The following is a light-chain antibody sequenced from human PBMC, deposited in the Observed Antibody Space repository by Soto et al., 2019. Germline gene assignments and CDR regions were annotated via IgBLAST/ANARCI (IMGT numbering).Light chain of an antibody. CDR1: QSVSSTY. V-gene: IGKV3D-20*01. Sequence: EVVLTQSPATLSLSPGEIATLSCWASQSVSSTYIAWYQQRPGLPPRLLIYDASFRASGVPDRFSGSGSGTDFTLTISRLEPEDFAVYYCQHYGNYFTFGGGTKVEIK. CDR2: DAS. CDR3: QHYGNYFT. J-gene: IGKJ4*01.